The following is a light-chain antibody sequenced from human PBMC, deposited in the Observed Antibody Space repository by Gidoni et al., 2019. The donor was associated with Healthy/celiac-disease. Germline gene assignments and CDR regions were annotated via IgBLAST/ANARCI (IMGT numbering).Light chain of an antibody. V-gene: IGLV1-40*01. J-gene: IGLJ3*02. CDR3: QSYDSSLNWV. CDR1: SSNIGAGYD. CDR2: GNS. Sequence: QSVLTQPPSVSGAPGHRVTISCTGSSSNIGAGYDVHWYQQLPGTAPKLLIYGNSNRPSGVPDRFSGSKSGTSASLAITGLQAEDEADYYCQSYDSSLNWVFGGGTKLTVL.